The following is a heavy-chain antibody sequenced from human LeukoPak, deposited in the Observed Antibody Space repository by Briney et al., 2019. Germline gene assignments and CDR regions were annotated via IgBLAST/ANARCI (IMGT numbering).Heavy chain of an antibody. CDR2: IIPIFGTA. D-gene: IGHD2-21*01. CDR1: GYTFTSYA. J-gene: IGHJ3*02. V-gene: IGHV1-69*13. Sequence: ASVKVSCKASGYTFTSYAISWVRQAPGQGLEWMGGIIPIFGTANYAQKFQGRVTITADESTSTAYMELSSLRSEDTAVYYCARGRTETYCGGDCYSGAFDIWGQGTMVTVSS. CDR3: ARGRTETYCGGDCYSGAFDI.